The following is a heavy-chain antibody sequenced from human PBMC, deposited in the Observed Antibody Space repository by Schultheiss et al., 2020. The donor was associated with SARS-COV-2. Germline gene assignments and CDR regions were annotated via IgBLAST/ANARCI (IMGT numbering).Heavy chain of an antibody. CDR1: GYTFTSYD. CDR3: AGVHPPVLMVYAIRRVRNWFDP. CDR2: ISAYNGNT. Sequence: ASVKVSCKASGYTFTSYDINWVRQAPGQGLEWMGWISAYNGNTNYAQKLQGRVTMTTDTSTSTAYMELSRLRSDDTAVYYCAGVHPPVLMVYAIRRVRNWFDPWGQGTLVTVSS. V-gene: IGHV1-18*01. J-gene: IGHJ5*02. D-gene: IGHD2-8*01.